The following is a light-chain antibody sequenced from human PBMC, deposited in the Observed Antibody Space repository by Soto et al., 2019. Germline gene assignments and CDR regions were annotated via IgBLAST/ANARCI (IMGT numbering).Light chain of an antibody. Sequence: EIVLTQSPGTLSLSPGERATLSCRASQGVRNNSLAWYQHQPGQAPRLLIFGSSSGATGIPDRFSGSGSGTVYTLTISRLEPEDSAVYNCNQYCYGVDTFGQGTKQEIK. CDR2: GSS. CDR1: QGVRNNS. J-gene: IGKJ2*01. CDR3: NQYCYGVDT. V-gene: IGKV3-20*01.